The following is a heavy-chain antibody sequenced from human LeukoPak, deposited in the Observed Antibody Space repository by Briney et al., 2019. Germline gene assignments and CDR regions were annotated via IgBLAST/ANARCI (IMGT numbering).Heavy chain of an antibody. J-gene: IGHJ3*02. D-gene: IGHD3-22*01. CDR3: ARAVYYYDSSGDGAFDI. V-gene: IGHV4-59*01. CDR2: IYYSGST. CDR1: GGSISSYY. Sequence: SETLSLTCTVSGGSISSYYWSWIRQPPGKGLEWIGYIYYSGSTNYNPSLKSRVTISVDTSKNQFSLKLSSVTAADTAVYYCARAVYYYDSSGDGAFDIWGQGTMVTVSS.